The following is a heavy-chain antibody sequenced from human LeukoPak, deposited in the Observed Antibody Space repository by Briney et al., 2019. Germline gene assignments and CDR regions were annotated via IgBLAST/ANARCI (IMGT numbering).Heavy chain of an antibody. V-gene: IGHV3-48*03. CDR3: ARYPSRYCTSTSCYLVH. J-gene: IGHJ5*02. CDR2: ISGIGSTI. Sequence: GGSLRLSCAASGFTFSSYEMNWVRQAPGKGLEWVSYISGIGSTIYYADSVKGRFTISRDNAKNPLYLQMHSLRAEDTAVYYCARYPSRYCTSTSCYLVHWGQGALVTVSS. CDR1: GFTFSSYE. D-gene: IGHD2-2*01.